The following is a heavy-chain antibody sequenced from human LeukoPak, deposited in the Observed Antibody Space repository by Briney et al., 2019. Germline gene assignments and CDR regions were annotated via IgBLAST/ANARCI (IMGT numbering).Heavy chain of an antibody. D-gene: IGHD4-17*01. Sequence: ASVRVSCKASGYTFTNYYLHWDRQAPGHGLEWMAIINPSDGGTYYEQKLQGRVTVARDTSTSTVYMELSSLRSEDTAVYYCARDTRTMTAVTRGQHYYYGLDVWGQGTTVTVSS. CDR3: ARDTRTMTAVTRGQHYYYGLDV. J-gene: IGHJ6*02. CDR2: INPSDGGT. V-gene: IGHV1-46*01. CDR1: GYTFTNYY.